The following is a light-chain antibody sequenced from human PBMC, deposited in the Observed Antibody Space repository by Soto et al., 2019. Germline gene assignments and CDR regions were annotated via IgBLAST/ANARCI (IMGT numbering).Light chain of an antibody. J-gene: IGLJ2*01. CDR2: DTT. Sequence: QAVVTQEPSLTVSPGGTVTLTCGSSTGAVTSGHYPYWFQQKPGQAPRTLIYDTTNKHSWTPARFSGSLLGGKAALTLSGAQPEDEADYFCLLSFNTIVVFGGGTKLTVL. CDR1: TGAVTSGHY. CDR3: LLSFNTIVV. V-gene: IGLV7-46*01.